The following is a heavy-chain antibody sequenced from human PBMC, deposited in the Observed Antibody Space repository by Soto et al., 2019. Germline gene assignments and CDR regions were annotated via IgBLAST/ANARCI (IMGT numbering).Heavy chain of an antibody. Sequence: ASVKVFCKASGYTFTSYGISWVRQAPGQGLEWMGWISAYNGNTNYAQKLQGRVTMTTDTSTSTAYMELRSLRSDDTAVYYCARDLKMSSSWYESLNAFDIWGQGTMVTVSS. CDR1: GYTFTSYG. J-gene: IGHJ3*02. CDR2: ISAYNGNT. D-gene: IGHD6-13*01. V-gene: IGHV1-18*01. CDR3: ARDLKMSSSWYESLNAFDI.